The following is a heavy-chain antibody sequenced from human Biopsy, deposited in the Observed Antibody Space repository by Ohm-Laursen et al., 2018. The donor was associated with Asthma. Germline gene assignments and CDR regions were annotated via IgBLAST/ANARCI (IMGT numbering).Heavy chain of an antibody. CDR3: ARKAGSCISRTCYSLDF. D-gene: IGHD2-2*01. CDR1: GGTFNTHV. J-gene: IGHJ4*02. V-gene: IGHV1-69*13. Sequence: ASVKVSCKPLGGTFNTHVIGWVRQAPGQGLEWMGGINSVFGTTTYPQKFQDRVTITADDSTSTVYMELSSLRSEGTAVYYCARKAGSCISRTCYSLDFWGQGTLVTVSS. CDR2: INSVFGTT.